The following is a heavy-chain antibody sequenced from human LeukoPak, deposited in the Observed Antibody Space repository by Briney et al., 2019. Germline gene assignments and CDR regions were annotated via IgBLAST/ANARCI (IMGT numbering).Heavy chain of an antibody. Sequence: KPGGSLRLSCAASGFTFSSYWMSWVRQAPGKGLEWVANMKQDGSEKYYVDSVKGRFTISRDNSKNTLYLQMNSLRAEDTAVYYCGKDLNYGLDYWGQGTLVTVSS. CDR2: MKQDGSEK. V-gene: IGHV3-7*03. CDR1: GFTFSSYW. D-gene: IGHD4-11*01. J-gene: IGHJ4*02. CDR3: GKDLNYGLDY.